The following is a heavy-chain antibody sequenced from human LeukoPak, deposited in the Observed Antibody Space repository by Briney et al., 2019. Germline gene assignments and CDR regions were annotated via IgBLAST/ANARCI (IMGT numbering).Heavy chain of an antibody. CDR2: IIPIFGTA. J-gene: IGHJ3*02. Sequence: SVKVSCKASGRTFSSYAISWVRQAPGQGLEWMGGIIPIFGTANYAQRFQGRVTITTDESTSTAYMELSSLRSEDTAVYYCAREGGSGAFDISGQGTMVTVSS. CDR1: GRTFSSYA. V-gene: IGHV1-69*05. D-gene: IGHD3-16*01. CDR3: AREGGSGAFDI.